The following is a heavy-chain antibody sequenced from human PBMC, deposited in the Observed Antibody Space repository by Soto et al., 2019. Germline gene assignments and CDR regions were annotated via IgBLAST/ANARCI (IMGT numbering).Heavy chain of an antibody. J-gene: IGHJ5*02. Sequence: QVQLVQSGADVQRPGSSVRVSCKASGDTFNFYTINWVRQAPGQGLQWMGRINPILSMSNYAPRFQGRVTMTADKSTSTAYMGLGSRGSEDTAMYYCAPSNVSGYRAFAPWGQGALVTVSS. CDR1: GDTFNFYT. V-gene: IGHV1-69*02. CDR3: APSNVSGYRAFAP. CDR2: INPILSMS. D-gene: IGHD3-10*01.